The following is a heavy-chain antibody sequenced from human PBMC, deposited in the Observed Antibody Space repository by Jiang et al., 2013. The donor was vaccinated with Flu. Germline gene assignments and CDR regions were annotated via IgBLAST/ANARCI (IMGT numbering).Heavy chain of an antibody. V-gene: IGHV4-38-2*01. J-gene: IGHJ5*02. Sequence: GLVKPSETLSLTCAVSGYSITSGYYWAWIRQSPGKGLEWIGNIHHSATTDYNPSFKSRVTMSVDTSKNQFSLKLNSVTAADTAVYYCARSPWGDDIGAYRFDPWGQGALVTVSS. CDR2: IHHSATT. D-gene: IGHD3-16*01. CDR3: ARSPWGDDIGAYRFDP. CDR1: GYSITSGYY.